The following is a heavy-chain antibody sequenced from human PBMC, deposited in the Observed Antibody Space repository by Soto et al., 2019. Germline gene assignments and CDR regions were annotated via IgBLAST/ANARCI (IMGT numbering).Heavy chain of an antibody. CDR1: GFTFSNAW. D-gene: IGHD3-10*01. J-gene: IGHJ4*02. Sequence: GGSLRLSCAASGFTFSNAWMNWVRQAPGKGLEWVGRIKSKTDGGRTDYAAPVKGRFTISRDDSKNTLYLQMNSLKTEDTAVYYCTTAMDLFDYWGQGTLVTVSS. CDR2: IKSKTDGGRT. V-gene: IGHV3-15*07. CDR3: TTAMDLFDY.